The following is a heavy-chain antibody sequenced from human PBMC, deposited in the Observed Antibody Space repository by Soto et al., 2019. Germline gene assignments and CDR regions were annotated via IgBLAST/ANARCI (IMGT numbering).Heavy chain of an antibody. Sequence: QITLKESGPTLVKPTQTLTLTCTVSGLSLATSGVGVGWIRQPPGKALEWLVLIYWDDDKRYRPSLENRLTVTKDTSKNQVVLEMTNMDPVDTATYYCTRMQTTVTAQWGQGTLVTVSS. D-gene: IGHD4-17*01. CDR1: GLSLATSGVG. V-gene: IGHV2-5*02. CDR3: TRMQTTVTAQ. J-gene: IGHJ4*02. CDR2: IYWDDDK.